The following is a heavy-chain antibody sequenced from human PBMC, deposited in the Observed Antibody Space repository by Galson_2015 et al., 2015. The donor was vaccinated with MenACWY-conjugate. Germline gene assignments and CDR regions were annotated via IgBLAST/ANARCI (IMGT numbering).Heavy chain of an antibody. CDR1: GFSFSSYW. V-gene: IGHV3-74*03. Sequence: SLRLSCAASGFSFSSYWMHWVRQVPGKGLVWVSRIKSDGSVTTYADSVRGRFTISRDNAKNTLHLQMNNLRAEDTAVYYCARGGINTNYGWFDPWGQGTLVTVSS. D-gene: IGHD4-11*01. CDR3: ARGGINTNYGWFDP. J-gene: IGHJ5*02. CDR2: IKSDGSVT.